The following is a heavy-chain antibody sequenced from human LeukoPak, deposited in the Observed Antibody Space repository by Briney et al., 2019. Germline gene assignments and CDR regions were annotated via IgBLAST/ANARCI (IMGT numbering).Heavy chain of an antibody. CDR1: GFTFSTYW. CDR3: ARGYTCGY. Sequence: GGSLRLSCSASGFTFSTYWMSWVRQAPGKGLEWVANIKEDGSERNYADSVKGRFTISRDNAKDSLYLQMNSLRAEDTAVYYCARGYTCGYWGQGTLVIVSS. D-gene: IGHD5-18*01. V-gene: IGHV3-7*04. CDR2: IKEDGSER. J-gene: IGHJ4*02.